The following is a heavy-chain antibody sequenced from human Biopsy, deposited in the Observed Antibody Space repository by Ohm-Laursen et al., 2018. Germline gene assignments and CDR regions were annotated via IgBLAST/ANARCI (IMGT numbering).Heavy chain of an antibody. CDR2: RFHSGSA. J-gene: IGHJ4*02. D-gene: IGHD3/OR15-3a*01. CDR3: VRLNRRGNIIFFDY. V-gene: IGHV4-59*08. CDR1: GGSITADF. Sequence: TLSLTCTVSGGSITADFWTWIRQTPGERLEWIGYRFHSGSAMYNPSLKSRVPISVDTSKSQFSLTLTSVTAADTAVYYCVRLNRRGNIIFFDYWGRGTLVTVSS.